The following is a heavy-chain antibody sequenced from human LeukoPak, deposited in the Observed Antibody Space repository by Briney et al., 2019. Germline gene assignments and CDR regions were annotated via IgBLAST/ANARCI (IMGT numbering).Heavy chain of an antibody. V-gene: IGHV4-59*01. CDR1: GGSISSYY. CDR3: ASVTMTTHYMDV. CDR2: IYYSGST. D-gene: IGHD4-11*01. Sequence: PSETLSLXCTVSGGSISSYYWSWLRQPPGKGLESIGYIYYSGSTNYNPSLKSRVTISVDTSKNQFSLKLSSVTAADTAVYYCASVTMTTHYMDVWGKGTTVTVSS. J-gene: IGHJ6*03.